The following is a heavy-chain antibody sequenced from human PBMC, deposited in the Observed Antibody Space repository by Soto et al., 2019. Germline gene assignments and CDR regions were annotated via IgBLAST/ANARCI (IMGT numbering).Heavy chain of an antibody. CDR2: IYHSGST. D-gene: IGHD6-6*01. Sequence: PSETLSLTCAVSGGSISSSGNSWSWIRQPPGKGLEWIGYIYHSGSTYYNPSLKSRVTISVDRSKNQFSLKLNSVTAADTAVYYCARYSIAARRGIDYWGQGTLVTVSS. CDR3: ARYSIAARRGIDY. CDR1: GGSISSSGNS. V-gene: IGHV4-30-2*01. J-gene: IGHJ4*02.